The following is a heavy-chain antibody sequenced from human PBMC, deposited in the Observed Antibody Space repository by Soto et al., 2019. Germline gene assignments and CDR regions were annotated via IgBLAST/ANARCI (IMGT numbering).Heavy chain of an antibody. CDR2: IHWNDDK. CDR1: GFSLSVYGVR. J-gene: IGHJ5*02. Sequence: GSGPTLVNPTQTLTLTCSFSGFSLSVYGVRVVWFRQPPGETLEWLSLIHWNDDKRYSTYLKSRLTITKDTSKNQVVLTLTNLDPLDTGTYFCAHTKDSSGFLTSWGQGILVTVSS. V-gene: IGHV2-5*01. D-gene: IGHD3-22*01. CDR3: AHTKDSSGFLTS.